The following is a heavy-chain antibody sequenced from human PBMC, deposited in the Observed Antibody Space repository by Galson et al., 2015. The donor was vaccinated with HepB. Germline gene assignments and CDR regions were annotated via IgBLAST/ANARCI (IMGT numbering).Heavy chain of an antibody. J-gene: IGHJ4*02. D-gene: IGHD7-27*01. CDR2: IKSHKDGATT. CDR3: VTDDTGHDWGY. Sequence: SLRLSCAASGFTFMYAWMNWVRQVPGKGLEWVARIKSHKDGATTDYAPAVKGRFAVSRDDSKNTLYLQMNSLRIEDTAVYFCVTDDTGHDWGYWGQGTLVSVSS. V-gene: IGHV3-15*01. CDR1: GFTFMYAW.